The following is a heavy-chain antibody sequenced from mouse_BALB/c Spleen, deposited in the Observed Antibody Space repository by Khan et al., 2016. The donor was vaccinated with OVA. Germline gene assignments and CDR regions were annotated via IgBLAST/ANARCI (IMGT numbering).Heavy chain of an antibody. D-gene: IGHD1-1*01. V-gene: IGHV1S135*01. CDR1: GYSFTDYN. J-gene: IGHJ2*01. Sequence: EVQLQESGPELVKPGASVKVSCKASGYSFTDYNMFWVKQSHGKSLEWIGYIDPYNGGTSYNQKFKGKATLTVDKSSSTAFMHLSRLTAEDSAVFYCARTDYYGSSYYFDYWGQGTTLTVSS. CDR3: ARTDYYGSSYYFDY. CDR2: IDPYNGGT.